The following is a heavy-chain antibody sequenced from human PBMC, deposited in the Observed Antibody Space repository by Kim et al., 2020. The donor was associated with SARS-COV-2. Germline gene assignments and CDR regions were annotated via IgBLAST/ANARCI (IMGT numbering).Heavy chain of an antibody. D-gene: IGHD2-15*01. CDR2: ISGSGGST. CDR1: GFTFSNYA. CDR3: AKDLSRWLLGPGGAFDI. Sequence: GGSLRLSCAASGFTFSNYAMSWVRQAPGKGLEWVSGISGSGGSTYYADSVKGRFTISRDNSKYTLYVQLNSLRAEDTAVYYCAKDLSRWLLGPGGAFDIWAQGTIVTVSS. J-gene: IGHJ3*02. V-gene: IGHV3-23*01.